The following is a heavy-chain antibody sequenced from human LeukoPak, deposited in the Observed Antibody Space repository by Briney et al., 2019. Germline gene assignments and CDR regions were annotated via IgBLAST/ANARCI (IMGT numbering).Heavy chain of an antibody. J-gene: IGHJ4*02. CDR3: ARRSSYSNAEDY. D-gene: IGHD6-13*01. V-gene: IGHV4-59*08. CDR1: GGSISNDY. Sequence: SETLSLSCTVSGGSISNDYWSWIRQPPGKGLEWIGHIYYSGSTSYSPSLKSRVTISVDASKNQFSLKLSSVTAADTAVYYCARRSSYSNAEDYWGQGTLVTVSS. CDR2: IYYSGST.